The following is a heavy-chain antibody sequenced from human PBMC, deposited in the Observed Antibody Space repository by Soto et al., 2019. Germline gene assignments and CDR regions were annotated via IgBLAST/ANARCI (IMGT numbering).Heavy chain of an antibody. CDR2: IDSSGTT. J-gene: IGHJ6*02. CDR1: GGSNRGDG. CDR3: ARGPRGQVYYHGMAV. V-gene: IGHV4-4*07. Sequence: LPCTVAGGSNRGDGCSWSMDGSGKGLEWIGRIDSSGTTNYNPSLRSRVTMSVDASKNQFSLNLSSVTAADTAVYFCARGPRGQVYYHGMAVWGQGTTVPVSS.